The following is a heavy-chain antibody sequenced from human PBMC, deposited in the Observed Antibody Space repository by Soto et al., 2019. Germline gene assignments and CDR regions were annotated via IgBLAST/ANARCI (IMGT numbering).Heavy chain of an antibody. CDR1: SGTVSSGSYY. CDR2: IYYTGST. V-gene: IGHV4-61*01. J-gene: IGHJ4*02. CDR3: ANYPTTVSSDY. Sequence: SETLSLTYTVSSGTVSSGSYYWSWVRQPPGKGLEWIGYIYYTGSTNYNPSLKSRVTISVDTSKNQFSLKLSSVTAADTAVYYCANYPTTVSSDYWGQGTLVTVSS. D-gene: IGHD4-17*01.